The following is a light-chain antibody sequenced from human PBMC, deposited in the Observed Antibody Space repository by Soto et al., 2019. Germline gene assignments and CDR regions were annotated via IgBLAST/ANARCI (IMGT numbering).Light chain of an antibody. CDR3: AAWDDSLNGLV. V-gene: IGLV1-44*01. J-gene: IGLJ3*02. CDR1: SSNLGSNS. CDR2: SNN. Sequence: QSVLTQPPSASGTPGQRGAISCSGNSSNLGSNSVNWYQHLPGTAPKLLVYSNNRRPSGVPDRISGSKSGASASLAFSGLQSEDEAEYFCAAWDDSLNGLVFGGGTKLTVL.